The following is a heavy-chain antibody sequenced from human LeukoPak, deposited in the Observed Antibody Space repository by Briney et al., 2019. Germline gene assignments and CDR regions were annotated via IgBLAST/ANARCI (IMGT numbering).Heavy chain of an antibody. D-gene: IGHD3-3*01. Sequence: PGGSLRLSCTASGFTFSSYWMHWVRQAPGKGLEWVAVISYDGSNKYYADSVKGRFTISRDNSKNTLYLQMNSLRAEDTAVYYCARAPLGRFSEWFLGAFDIWGQGTMVTVSS. V-gene: IGHV3-30*03. CDR2: ISYDGSNK. CDR3: ARAPLGRFSEWFLGAFDI. J-gene: IGHJ3*02. CDR1: GFTFSSYW.